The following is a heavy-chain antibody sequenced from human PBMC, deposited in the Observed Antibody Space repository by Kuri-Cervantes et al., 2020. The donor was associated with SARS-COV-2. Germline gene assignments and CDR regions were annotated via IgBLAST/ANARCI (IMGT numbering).Heavy chain of an antibody. CDR3: ARDSAWANGDNSYYFDY. CDR1: GFTFSSYW. V-gene: IGHV3-7*03. CDR2: RKQDGSEK. Sequence: GGSLRLSCAASGFTFSSYWMSWVRQAPGKGLEWVANRKQDGSEKYYGDSVKGRFTISRDNTENSLVLQMDSLRAEDTAIYYCARDSAWANGDNSYYFDYWGQGTRVTCSS. J-gene: IGHJ4*02. D-gene: IGHD4-17*01.